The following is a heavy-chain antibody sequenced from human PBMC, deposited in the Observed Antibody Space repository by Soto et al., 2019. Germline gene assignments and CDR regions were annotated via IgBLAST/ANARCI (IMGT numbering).Heavy chain of an antibody. D-gene: IGHD3-10*01. J-gene: IGHJ6*03. CDR3: AKDSLIWFGELFSYYYMDV. V-gene: IGHV3-23*01. CDR1: GFTFSSYA. Sequence: GGSLRLSCAASGFTFSSYAMSWVRQAPGKGLEWVSAISGSGGSTYYADSVKGRFTISRDNSKNTLYLQMNSLRAEDTAVYYCAKDSLIWFGELFSYYYMDVWGKGTTVTVSS. CDR2: ISGSGGST.